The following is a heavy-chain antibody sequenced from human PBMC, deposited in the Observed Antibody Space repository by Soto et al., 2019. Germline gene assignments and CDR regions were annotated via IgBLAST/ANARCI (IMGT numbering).Heavy chain of an antibody. CDR1: GGSISSGDYY. J-gene: IGHJ5*02. CDR2: IYYSGST. CDR3: ARSETGYCISTSCYRYWFDP. Sequence: SDTLSLTCTVSGGSISSGDYYWSWIRQPPGKGLEWIGYIYYSGSTYYNPSLKSRVTISVDTSKNQFSLKLSSVTAADTAVYYCARSETGYCISTSCYRYWFDPWGQGTLVTVSS. V-gene: IGHV4-30-4*02. D-gene: IGHD2-2*02.